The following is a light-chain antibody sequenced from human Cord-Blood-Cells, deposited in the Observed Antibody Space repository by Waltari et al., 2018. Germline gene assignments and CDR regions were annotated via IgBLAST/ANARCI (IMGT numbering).Light chain of an antibody. CDR2: WAS. Sequence: DIVMTQSPDSLAVSLGETATIHCKSGQSVLYSSNNKNYLAWYQQKPGQPAKLLIYWASTRESGVPDRFSGSGSGTEFTLTISRLQAEDVAVDYCQQYYSTPRTFGPGTKLEMK. V-gene: IGKV4-1*01. CDR3: QQYYSTPRT. J-gene: IGKJ2*01. CDR1: QSVLYSSNNKNY.